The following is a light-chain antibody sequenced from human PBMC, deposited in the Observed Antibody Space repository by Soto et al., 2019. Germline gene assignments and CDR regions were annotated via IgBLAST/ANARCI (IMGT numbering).Light chain of an antibody. CDR3: SSYDSSKSLV. CDR1: SSNVGRYNV. J-gene: IGLJ2*01. V-gene: IGLV2-23*01. CDR2: EDS. Sequence: QSALTQPPSVSGSPGQSVTISCTGSSSNVGRYNVVCWYQQHPGKAPKLMIYEDSKRPSGVSKCFSGSKSCNTSSLTISGLQAEEEDDYYSSSYDSSKSLVFGGGTKLTVL.